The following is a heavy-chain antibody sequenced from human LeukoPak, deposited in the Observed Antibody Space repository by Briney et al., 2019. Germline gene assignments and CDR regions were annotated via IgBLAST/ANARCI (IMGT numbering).Heavy chain of an antibody. J-gene: IGHJ4*02. CDR3: ARSEMATVYYFDY. Sequence: PGGSLRLSCAASGXTFSSYEMNWVRQAPGKGLEWVSYISRSGSTIYYADSVKGRFTISRDNAKNSLYLQMDSLRAEDSAVYYCARSEMATVYYFDYWGQGTLVTVSS. V-gene: IGHV3-48*03. CDR2: ISRSGSTI. D-gene: IGHD5-24*01. CDR1: GXTFSSYE.